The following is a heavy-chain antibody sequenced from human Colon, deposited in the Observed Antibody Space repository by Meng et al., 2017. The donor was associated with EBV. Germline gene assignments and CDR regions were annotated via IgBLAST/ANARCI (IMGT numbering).Heavy chain of an antibody. V-gene: IGHV4-4*02. CDR2: IYDTGGA. D-gene: IGHD6-25*01. J-gene: IGHJ4*02. CDR1: GGAISSGIF. CDR3: ARHSGYNQGY. Sequence: VPLPVAGPNLSKPSGTLSRTCAVSGGAISSGIFRIWARKPPGKGLEWVGQIYDTGGANYNPSLQSRVTISVDKSKNQFSLNLNSVTAADTAVYYCARHSGYNQGYWGQGTLVTVSS.